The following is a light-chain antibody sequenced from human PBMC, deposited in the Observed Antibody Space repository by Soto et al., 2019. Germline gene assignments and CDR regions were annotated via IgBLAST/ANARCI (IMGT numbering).Light chain of an antibody. J-gene: IGKJ5*01. Sequence: DIVLTQSPDSLGVSLGETATITCRSSQSLLHDSDNKNNLTWFQHKPGQPPKLLFSWASTRESVVPDRFSGRGSETEFTLTITSLQAEDVAVYYCQHYHSLPFTFGQGTRLDIK. CDR1: QSLLHDSDNKNN. V-gene: IGKV4-1*01. CDR2: WAS. CDR3: QHYHSLPFT.